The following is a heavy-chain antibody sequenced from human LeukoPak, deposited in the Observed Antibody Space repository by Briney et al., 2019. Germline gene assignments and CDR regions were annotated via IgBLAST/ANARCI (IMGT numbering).Heavy chain of an antibody. CDR1: GFTFGNYA. CDR3: ATRPRDSSGYYLGAFDG. CDR2: IGASGADT. Sequence: GGSLRLSCDASGFTFGNYAMAWVRQAPGKGLDWVSVIGASGADTYYSDSVKGRFTVSRDNSKDTLFLHMSSLRAEDTAVYFCATRPRDSSGYYLGAFDGWGQGTTVTVSS. D-gene: IGHD3-22*01. V-gene: IGHV3-23*01. J-gene: IGHJ3*01.